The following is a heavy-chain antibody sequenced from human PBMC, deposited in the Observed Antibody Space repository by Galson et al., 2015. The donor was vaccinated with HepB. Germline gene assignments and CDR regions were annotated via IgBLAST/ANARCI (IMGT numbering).Heavy chain of an antibody. CDR2: IIPILGIA. J-gene: IGHJ5*02. Sequence: SVKVSCKASGGTFSSYAISWVRQAPGQGLEWMGRIIPILGIANYAQKFQGRVTITADKSTSTAYMELSSLRSEDTAVYYCARGRYYYDSSGYSGSWFDPWGQGTLVTVSS. D-gene: IGHD3-22*01. V-gene: IGHV1-69*04. CDR3: ARGRYYYDSSGYSGSWFDP. CDR1: GGTFSSYA.